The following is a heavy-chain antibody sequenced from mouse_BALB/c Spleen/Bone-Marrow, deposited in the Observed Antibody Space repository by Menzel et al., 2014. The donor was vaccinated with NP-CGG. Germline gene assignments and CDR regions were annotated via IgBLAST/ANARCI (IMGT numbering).Heavy chain of an antibody. CDR1: GFTFSDYY. D-gene: IGHD1-2*01. Sequence: EVKLVESGGGLVKPGGSLKLSCAASGFTFSDYYMYWVRQTPEKRLEWVATISDGGSYTYYPDSVKGRFTISRDNAKNNLYLQMSSLKSEDTATYYCARVVTTATLYWYFDVWGAGTTVTVSS. CDR2: ISDGGSYT. CDR3: ARVVTTATLYWYFDV. V-gene: IGHV5-4*02. J-gene: IGHJ1*01.